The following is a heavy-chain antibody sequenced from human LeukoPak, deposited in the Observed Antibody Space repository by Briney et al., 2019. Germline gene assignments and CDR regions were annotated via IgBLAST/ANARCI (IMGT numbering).Heavy chain of an antibody. CDR3: ARAYYGDYWDY. J-gene: IGHJ4*02. Sequence: ASVKVSCKASGYTFTGYYMHWVRQAPGQGLEWMGWINTNTGNPTYAQGFTGRFVFSLDTSVSTAYLQISSLKAEDTAVYYCARAYYGDYWDYWGQGTLVTVSS. CDR2: INTNTGNP. CDR1: GYTFTGYY. V-gene: IGHV7-4-1*02. D-gene: IGHD4-17*01.